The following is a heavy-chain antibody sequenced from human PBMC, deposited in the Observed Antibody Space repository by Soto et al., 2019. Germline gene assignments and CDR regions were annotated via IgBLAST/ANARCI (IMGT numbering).Heavy chain of an antibody. J-gene: IGHJ4*02. CDR3: ARGRGAAADYFDF. CDR2: ISSSTSHT. V-gene: IGHV3-11*05. Sequence: QVQLVESGGGLVKPGRSLRLSCAVSGFTFSDYYMTWIRQAPGKGLEWVSYISSSTSHTNYADSVKGRFTISRDNAKTSLFLQMNSLRAEDTAVYYCARGRGAAADYFDFWGQGTLVTVSS. CDR1: GFTFSDYY. D-gene: IGHD6-13*01.